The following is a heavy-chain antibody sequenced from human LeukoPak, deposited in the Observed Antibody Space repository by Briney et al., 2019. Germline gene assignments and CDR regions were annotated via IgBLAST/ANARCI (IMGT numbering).Heavy chain of an antibody. CDR3: ARVFSGSEDY. D-gene: IGHD1-26*01. CDR1: GFIFSSYD. Sequence: GGSLRLSRAASGFIFSSYDMNWVRQAPGKGLEWIAYIIAGGKTIYYADSVKGRFTISRDNAKNSLYLQMNSLRADDTAVYYCARVFSGSEDYWGQGTLVTVSS. V-gene: IGHV3-48*01. CDR2: IIAGGKTI. J-gene: IGHJ4*02.